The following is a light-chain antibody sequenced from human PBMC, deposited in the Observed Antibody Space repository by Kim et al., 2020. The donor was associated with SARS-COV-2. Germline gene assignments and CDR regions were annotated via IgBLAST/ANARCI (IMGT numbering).Light chain of an antibody. CDR3: QQYGSSPLIT. CDR2: GAS. J-gene: IGKJ3*01. V-gene: IGKV3-20*01. CDR1: QSVSSSY. Sequence: PGERATLSCRASQSVSSSYLAWYQQKPGQAPRLLIYGASSRATGITDRFSGSGSGTDFTLTISRLEPEDFAVYYCQQYGSSPLITFGPGTKVDIK.